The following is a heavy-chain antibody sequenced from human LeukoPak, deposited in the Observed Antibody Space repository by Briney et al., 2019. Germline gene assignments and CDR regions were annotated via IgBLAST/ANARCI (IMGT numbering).Heavy chain of an antibody. CDR1: GFTFSSYW. V-gene: IGHV3-7*01. CDR3: ASRYCSSTSCSPVIDS. D-gene: IGHD2-2*01. Sequence: GGSLRLSCAASGFTFSSYWMSWVRQAPGKGLEWVANIKQDGSEKYYVDSVKGRFTISRDNAKNSLYLQMNSLRAEDTAVYYCASRYCSSTSCSPVIDSWGQGTLLTVSS. J-gene: IGHJ4*02. CDR2: IKQDGSEK.